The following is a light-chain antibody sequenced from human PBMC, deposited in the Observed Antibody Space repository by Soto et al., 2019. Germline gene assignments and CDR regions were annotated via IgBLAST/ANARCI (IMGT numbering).Light chain of an antibody. CDR3: QQYGSSPPFT. CDR1: QSVSSSY. V-gene: IGKV3-20*01. Sequence: EIVLTQSPGTLSLSPGERATLSCRASQSVSSSYLAWYQQKPGQAPRLLIYGASSRATGIPDRFSGSGAGTDFTLPISSLEPEDVAVYYCQQYGSSPPFTFGPGTKVDIK. CDR2: GAS. J-gene: IGKJ3*01.